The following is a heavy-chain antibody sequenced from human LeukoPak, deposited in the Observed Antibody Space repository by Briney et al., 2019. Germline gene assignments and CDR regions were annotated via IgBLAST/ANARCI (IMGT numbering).Heavy chain of an antibody. CDR2: INPNSGGT. CDR3: ASPGFCNDEGCYPDDH. D-gene: IGHD2-15*01. J-gene: IGHJ4*02. CDR1: GYTFTAYY. Sequence: GASVKVSCKASGYTFTAYYMHWVRQAPGQGLEWMGWINPNSGGTNYARKFQGRVTMTRDTSISKAYMELSRLRSDDTAVYYCASPGFCNDEGCYPDDHWGQGTLVTVSS. V-gene: IGHV1-2*02.